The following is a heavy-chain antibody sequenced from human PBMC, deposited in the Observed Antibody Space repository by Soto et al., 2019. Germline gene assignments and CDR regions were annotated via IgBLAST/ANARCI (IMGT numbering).Heavy chain of an antibody. V-gene: IGHV4-39*07. D-gene: IGHD2-15*01. CDR1: GVSISSSSYY. J-gene: IGHJ4*02. CDR2: IYYSGST. CDR3: ARGQVVAAQH. Sequence: PSETLSLTCTVSGVSISSSSYYWGWIRQPPGKGLEWIGSIYYSGSTYYNPSLKSRVTISVDRSKNQFSLKLSSVTAADTAVYYCARGQVVAAQHWGQGTLVTVPS.